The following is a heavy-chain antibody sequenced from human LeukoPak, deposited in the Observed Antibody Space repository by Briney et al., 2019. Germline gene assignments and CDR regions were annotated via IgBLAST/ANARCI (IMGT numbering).Heavy chain of an antibody. Sequence: PGGSLRLSCAASGFTFSSYAMSWVRQAPGKGLEWVSAISGSGGSTYYADSVKGRFTISRDNSKNTLCLQMNSLRAEDTAVYYCAKSLELPVRPPPYYFDYWGQGTLVTVSS. CDR3: AKSLELPVRPPPYYFDY. J-gene: IGHJ4*02. V-gene: IGHV3-23*01. CDR2: ISGSGGST. D-gene: IGHD1-7*01. CDR1: GFTFSSYA.